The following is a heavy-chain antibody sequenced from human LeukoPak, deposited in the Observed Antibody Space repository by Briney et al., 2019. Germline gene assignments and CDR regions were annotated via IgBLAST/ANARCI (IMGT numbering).Heavy chain of an antibody. Sequence: PGRSLRLSCAASGFTFSSYAMHWVRQAPGKGLEWVAVISYDGSNKYYADSVKGRFTISRDNSKNTLYPQMNSLRAEDTAVYYCARDYNPGIAVYPDYWGQGTLVTVSS. CDR3: ARDYNPGIAVYPDY. D-gene: IGHD6-19*01. CDR1: GFTFSSYA. CDR2: ISYDGSNK. V-gene: IGHV3-30*01. J-gene: IGHJ4*02.